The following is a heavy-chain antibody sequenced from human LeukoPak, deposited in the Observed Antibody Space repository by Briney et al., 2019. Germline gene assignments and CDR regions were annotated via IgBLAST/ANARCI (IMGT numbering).Heavy chain of an antibody. CDR2: ISAYNGNT. CDR1: GYTFTSYG. J-gene: IGHJ4*02. Sequence: ASVKVSCKASGYTFTSYGISWVRQAPGQGLEWMGWISAYNGNTNYAQTLHGRVTMTTDTYTSTAYMELRSLRADDAAVYYCASSSHLRYGGGNYWGQGTLVAVSS. V-gene: IGHV1-18*01. D-gene: IGHD4-23*01. CDR3: ASSSHLRYGGGNY.